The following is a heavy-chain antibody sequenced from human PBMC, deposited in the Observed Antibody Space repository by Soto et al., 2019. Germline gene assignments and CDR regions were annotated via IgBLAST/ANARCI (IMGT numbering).Heavy chain of an antibody. CDR1: GGSISSYY. D-gene: IGHD3-10*01. Sequence: QVQLQESGPGLVKPSETLSLTCTVSGGSISSYYWSWIRQPPGKGLEWIGYVYYSGSTNYNPSLTSRVTISVDTYKNQFSLQLGSVTAGDTAVYYCARDSPYEGVRGFDYWGQGTLVTVFS. V-gene: IGHV4-59*01. J-gene: IGHJ4*02. CDR2: VYYSGST. CDR3: ARDSPYEGVRGFDY.